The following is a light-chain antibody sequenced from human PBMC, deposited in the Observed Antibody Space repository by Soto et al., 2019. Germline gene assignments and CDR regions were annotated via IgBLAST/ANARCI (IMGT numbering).Light chain of an antibody. J-gene: IGKJ4*01. Sequence: EIVMPQSPGTLSVSPGEGATLSCRASQSVSSNLAWYQLKPGQAPMLVIYGASTRATGIPARFSGSGSGTAFTLTISSLQSEDLAVYYCQQYNNWPPLTFGGGTKVEIK. V-gene: IGKV3-15*01. CDR2: GAS. CDR3: QQYNNWPPLT. CDR1: QSVSSN.